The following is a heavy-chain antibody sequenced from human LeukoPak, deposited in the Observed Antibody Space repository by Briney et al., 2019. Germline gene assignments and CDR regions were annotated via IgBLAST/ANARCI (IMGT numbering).Heavy chain of an antibody. D-gene: IGHD2-15*01. CDR3: ARDGLAAATLHWCFDI. V-gene: IGHV3-30*02. J-gene: IGHJ2*01. CDR1: GFTFSSYG. CDR2: IQYDGSNK. Sequence: GGSLRLSCAASGFTFSSYGMHWVRQAPGKGLWWVAFIQYDGSNKNYADSVKGRFTISRENSKNTVYLQMNSLRAEDTAVYYCARDGLAAATLHWCFDIWGLGTLVTVSS.